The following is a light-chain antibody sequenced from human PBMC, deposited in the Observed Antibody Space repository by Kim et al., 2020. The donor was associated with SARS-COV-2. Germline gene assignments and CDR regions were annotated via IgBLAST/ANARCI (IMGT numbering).Light chain of an antibody. J-gene: IGLJ1*01. CDR2: NVN. V-gene: IGLV2-14*03. CDR3: NSYTSSTTFV. CDR1: DSDVGSHTY. Sequence: GQSSTIFRTGTDSDVGSHTYVSMYQQHQHKAPKPIIHNVNNRPSGASIRFSGSKSGNTASLTISVLEAEDEADYYCNSYTSSTTFVFGAGTKVTVL.